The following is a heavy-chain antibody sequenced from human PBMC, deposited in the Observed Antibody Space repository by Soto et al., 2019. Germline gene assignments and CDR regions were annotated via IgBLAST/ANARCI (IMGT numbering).Heavy chain of an antibody. CDR3: AKSMSNWLLSRGVDY. Sequence: GGSLRLSCAASGFTVSSNYMNWVRQAPGKGLEWVSVIYIGGNTYYADSVKGRFTTSRDTSKNTLYLQMNSLRAEDTALYYCAKSMSNWLLSRGVDYWGQGTLVTVSS. CDR2: IYIGGNT. D-gene: IGHD3-9*01. V-gene: IGHV3-53*05. CDR1: GFTVSSNY. J-gene: IGHJ4*02.